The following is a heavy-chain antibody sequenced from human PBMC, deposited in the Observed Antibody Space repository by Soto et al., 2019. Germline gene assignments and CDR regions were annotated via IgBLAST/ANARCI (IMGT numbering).Heavy chain of an antibody. D-gene: IGHD3-22*01. CDR1: GGTFGSDA. V-gene: IGHV1-69*06. CDR2: IIPIFGTT. J-gene: IGHJ5*02. CDR3: ARDRTDSGYYTNWLDP. Sequence: GAPVKVACKASGGTFGSDAITWVLQAPGQGLEWVGRIIPIFGTTNYAQNLQGRVTISADKSTLTSYMELHSLTSDDTALYYCARDRTDSGYYTNWLDPWGQGTQVTVSS.